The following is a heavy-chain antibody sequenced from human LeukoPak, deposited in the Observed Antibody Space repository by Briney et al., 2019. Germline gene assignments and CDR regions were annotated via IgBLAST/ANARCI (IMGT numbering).Heavy chain of an antibody. V-gene: IGHV3-7*03. J-gene: IGHJ4*02. CDR1: GFSLSGYW. CDR2: INRDGSQK. CDR3: AKDPINWGSIYFDC. Sequence: GGSLRLSCAASGFSLSGYWMTWVRQAPGKGLEWVANINRDGSQKNHVDSVQGRFTISRDNAKNSLYLQMNSLTAEDTAVYWCAKDPINWGSIYFDCWGQGTLVTASS. D-gene: IGHD7-27*01.